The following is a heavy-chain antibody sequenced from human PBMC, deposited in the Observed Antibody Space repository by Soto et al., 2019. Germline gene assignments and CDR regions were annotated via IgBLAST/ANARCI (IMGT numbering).Heavy chain of an antibody. CDR3: ARESEDLTSNFDY. J-gene: IGHJ4*02. CDR1: GFTFTRYS. CDR2: ISSTTNYI. Sequence: EVQLVESGGGLVKPGGSLRLSCAASGFTFTRYSMNWVRQARGKGLEWVSSISSTTNYIYYGDSMKGRFTISRDNAKNSLYLEMNSLRAEDTAVYYCARESEDLTSNFDYWGQGTLVTVSS. V-gene: IGHV3-21*06.